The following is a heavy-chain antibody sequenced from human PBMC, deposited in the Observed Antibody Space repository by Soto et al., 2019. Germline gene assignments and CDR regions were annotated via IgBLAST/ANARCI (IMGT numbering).Heavy chain of an antibody. CDR2: INEDESNT. V-gene: IGHV3-74*01. J-gene: IGHJ4*02. CDR1: GFTFSNYW. D-gene: IGHD3-3*01. Sequence: GGSLRLSCATSGFTFSNYWMHWVRQAPGKGPVWVSRINEDESNTNYADSVKGRFTISRDNAKNTLYLQMNSLRAEDTAVYYCARGLFLDYWGPGTLVTVSS. CDR3: ARGLFLDY.